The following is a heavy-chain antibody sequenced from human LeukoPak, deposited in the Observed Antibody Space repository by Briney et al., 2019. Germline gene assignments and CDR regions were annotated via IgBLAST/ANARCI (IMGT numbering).Heavy chain of an antibody. V-gene: IGHV4-59*08. CDR1: GGSISSYY. CDR2: IYYSGST. Sequence: SETLSLTCTVSGGSISSYYWSWIRQPPGKGLEWIGYIYYSGSTNYNPSLKSRVTISVDTSKNQFSLKLSSVTAADTAVYYCARRDVAAAGDAFDIWGQGTMVTVSS. D-gene: IGHD6-13*01. CDR3: ARRDVAAAGDAFDI. J-gene: IGHJ3*02.